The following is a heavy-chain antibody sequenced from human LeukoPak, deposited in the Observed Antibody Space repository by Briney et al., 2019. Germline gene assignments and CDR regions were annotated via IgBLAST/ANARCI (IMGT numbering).Heavy chain of an antibody. CDR2: IYYSGST. CDR1: AGSIITSSYY. Sequence: PSETLSLTCTVSAGSIITSSYYWGWIRQPPGKGLEWIGSIYYSGSTYYNPSLKSRVSISLDTSKNQLSLKLRAVSAADATVYFCARVRRDGYYLRHFDYWSQGTVVTVSS. V-gene: IGHV4-39*07. J-gene: IGHJ4*02. D-gene: IGHD5-24*01. CDR3: ARVRRDGYYLRHFDY.